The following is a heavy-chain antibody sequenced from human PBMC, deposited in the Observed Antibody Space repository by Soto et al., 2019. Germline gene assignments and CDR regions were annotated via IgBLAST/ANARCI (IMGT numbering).Heavy chain of an antibody. J-gene: IGHJ6*02. D-gene: IGHD3-10*01. CDR1: SGPTSSHN. Sequence: QVQLQQSGPGLVKPSETLSLTCSVSSGPTSSHNWGWIRQTPGRGLAWIGYVYSTGGTSYNPSLNSRVTISAATSTNHISLTLPSVTAADTAVYYCVRQGIGTLPGLVDVWGQGTTVRVSS. CDR2: VYSTGGT. V-gene: IGHV4-59*08. CDR3: VRQGIGTLPGLVDV.